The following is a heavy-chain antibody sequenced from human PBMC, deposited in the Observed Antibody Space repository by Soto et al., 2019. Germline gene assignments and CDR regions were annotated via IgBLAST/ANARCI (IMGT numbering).Heavy chain of an antibody. V-gene: IGHV4-59*01. CDR1: GGSIRSYY. J-gene: IGHJ4*02. D-gene: IGHD5-18*01. CDR3: ARVSRRYSYGYPPDFDY. CDR2: IYYSGNT. Sequence: SETLSLTCSVSGGSIRSYYWSWIRQAPGKGLEWIGYIYYSGNTDYNPSLRSRVTISVDTSKNQFSLKLSSVTAADTAVYYCARVSRRYSYGYPPDFDYWGQGALVTVSS.